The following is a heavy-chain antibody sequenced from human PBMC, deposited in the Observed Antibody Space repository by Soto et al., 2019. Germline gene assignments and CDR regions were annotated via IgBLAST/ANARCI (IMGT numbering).Heavy chain of an antibody. CDR2: SNSDGSST. CDR3: ARGGSDSGYESWLSTGFDP. CDR1: GFTFSSYW. V-gene: IGHV3-74*01. D-gene: IGHD5-12*01. Sequence: EVQLVESGGGLVQPGGSLRLSCATSGFTFSSYWMHWVRQAPGKGLVWVSRSNSDGSSTSYAASVKGRFTISRENAKNTLYLQMKSLRAEDTAVYYCARGGSDSGYESWLSTGFDPWGQGTLVTVSS. J-gene: IGHJ5*02.